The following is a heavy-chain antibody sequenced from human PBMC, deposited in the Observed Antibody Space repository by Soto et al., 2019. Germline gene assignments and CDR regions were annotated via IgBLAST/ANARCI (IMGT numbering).Heavy chain of an antibody. D-gene: IGHD3-9*01. J-gene: IGHJ4*02. CDR1: GFTFSSYA. CDR2: ISGSGGST. Sequence: EVQLLESGGGLVQPGGSLRPSCAASGFTFSSYAMSWVRQAPGKGLEWVSAISGSGGSTYYADSVKGRFTISRDNYKNTLYLQMNSRRAEDTAVYYCAKRTYYDILTGYHEYAFYYWGQGTLVTVSS. V-gene: IGHV3-23*01. CDR3: AKRTYYDILTGYHEYAFYY.